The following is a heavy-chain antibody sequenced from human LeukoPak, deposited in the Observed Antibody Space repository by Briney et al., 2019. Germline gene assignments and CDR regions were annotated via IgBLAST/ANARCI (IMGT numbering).Heavy chain of an antibody. Sequence: GGSLRLYCAASGFTFSSYAMHWVRQAPGKGLEWVAVISYDGSNKYYADSVKGRFTISRDNSKNTLYLQMNRLRAEDTAVYYCARDVASMVRGSEFDYWGQGTLVTVSS. CDR1: GFTFSSYA. CDR3: ARDVASMVRGSEFDY. CDR2: ISYDGSNK. V-gene: IGHV3-30*04. J-gene: IGHJ4*02. D-gene: IGHD3-10*01.